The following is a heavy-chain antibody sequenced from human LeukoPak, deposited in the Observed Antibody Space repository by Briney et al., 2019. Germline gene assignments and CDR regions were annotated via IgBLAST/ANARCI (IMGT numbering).Heavy chain of an antibody. CDR2: IYPGDSDT. Sequence: GESLKISCKGSGYSFTSYWIGWVRQMPGKGLEWMGIIYPGDSDTRYSPSFQGQVTISADKSISTAYLQWSSLKASDTAMYYCARGRGYSHGPSRTDYWGQGTLVTVSS. CDR1: GYSFTSYW. J-gene: IGHJ4*02. D-gene: IGHD5-18*01. CDR3: ARGRGYSHGPSRTDY. V-gene: IGHV5-51*01.